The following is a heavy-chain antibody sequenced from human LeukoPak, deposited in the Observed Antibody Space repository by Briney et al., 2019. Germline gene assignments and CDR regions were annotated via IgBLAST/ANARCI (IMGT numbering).Heavy chain of an antibody. Sequence: ASVKVSCKASGYTFTSYGISWVRQAPGQGLEWMGGIIPIFGTANYAQKFQGRVTITADKSTSTAYMELRSLRSDDTAVYYCARDPDYYGSGSYYNGRGYFDYWGQGTLVTVSS. D-gene: IGHD3-10*01. V-gene: IGHV1-69*06. CDR1: GYTFTSYG. CDR2: IIPIFGTA. CDR3: ARDPDYYGSGSYYNGRGYFDY. J-gene: IGHJ4*02.